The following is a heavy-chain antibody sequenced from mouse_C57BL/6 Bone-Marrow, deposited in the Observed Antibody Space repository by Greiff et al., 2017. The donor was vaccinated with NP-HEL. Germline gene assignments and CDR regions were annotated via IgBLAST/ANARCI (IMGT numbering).Heavy chain of an antibody. J-gene: IGHJ2*01. V-gene: IGHV1-42*01. CDR1: GYSFTGYY. CDR3: ARWLYYFDY. D-gene: IGHD2-2*01. Sequence: VQLKESGPELVKPGASVKISCKASGYSFTGYYMNWVKQSPEKSLEWIGEINPSTGGTTYNQKFKAKATLTVDKTSSTAYMQLTSLTSEDSAVYYCARWLYYFDYWGQGTTLTVSS. CDR2: INPSTGGT.